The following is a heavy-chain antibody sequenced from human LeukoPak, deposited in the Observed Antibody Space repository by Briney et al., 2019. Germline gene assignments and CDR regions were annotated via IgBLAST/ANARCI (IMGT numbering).Heavy chain of an antibody. D-gene: IGHD6-6*01. J-gene: IGHJ4*02. Sequence: SVKVSCKASGGTFSSYAISWVRQAPGQGLEWMGGIIPIFGTANYAQKFQGRVTITADESTSTAYMELSSLRSEDTAVYYCARSSHRKYYFDYWGQGTLVTVSS. CDR1: GGTFSSYA. CDR3: ARSSHRKYYFDY. CDR2: IIPIFGTA. V-gene: IGHV1-69*13.